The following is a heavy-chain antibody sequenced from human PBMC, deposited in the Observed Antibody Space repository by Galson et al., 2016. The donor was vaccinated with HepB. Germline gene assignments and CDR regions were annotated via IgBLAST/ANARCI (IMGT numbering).Heavy chain of an antibody. D-gene: IGHD2-21*01. CDR1: GYSFTGYY. CDR3: ARDCGFGRGLDY. CDR2: INPTSAGT. Sequence: SVKVSCKASGYSFTGYYMHWVRQAPGQGLEWVGRINPTSAGTNYAQNFQVRVTMTRDTSISTIYMELSSLTSDDTAVYYCARDCGFGRGLDYWGQGTLVTVS. J-gene: IGHJ4*02. V-gene: IGHV1-2*06.